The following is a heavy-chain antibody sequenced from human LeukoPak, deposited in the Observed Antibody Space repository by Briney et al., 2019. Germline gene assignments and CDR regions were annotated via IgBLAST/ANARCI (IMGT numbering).Heavy chain of an antibody. J-gene: IGHJ4*02. Sequence: PSETLSLTCTVSGGSISSYYWSWIRQPAGKGLEWIGHIYTSGSTNYNPSLKSRVTMSVDTSKNQFSLKLSSVTAADTAVYYCARDLGGIAAAGTLFDYWGQGTLVTVSS. CDR1: GGSISSYY. V-gene: IGHV4-4*07. CDR2: IYTSGST. CDR3: ARDLGGIAAAGTLFDY. D-gene: IGHD6-13*01.